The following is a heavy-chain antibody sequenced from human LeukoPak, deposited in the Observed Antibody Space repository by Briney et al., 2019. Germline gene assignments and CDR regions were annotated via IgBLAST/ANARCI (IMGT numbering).Heavy chain of an antibody. V-gene: IGHV1-3*01. J-gene: IGHJ4*02. D-gene: IGHD2-15*01. Sequence: GASVTVSCTASGYTFTSYAMHWVRQAPGQRLEWMGWINAGNGNTKYSQKFQGRVTITRDTSASTAYMELSSLRSEDTAVYYCARVACSGGSCYSRYYDFDYWGQGTLVTVSS. CDR3: ARVACSGGSCYSRYYDFDY. CDR2: INAGNGNT. CDR1: GYTFTSYA.